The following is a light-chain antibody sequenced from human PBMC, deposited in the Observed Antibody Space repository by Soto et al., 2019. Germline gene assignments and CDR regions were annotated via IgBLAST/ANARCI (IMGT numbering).Light chain of an antibody. CDR3: QQRSNWPAT. CDR2: DAS. CDR1: QSISSN. Sequence: EIVMTQARATLSVSQRDRATLSCRASQSISSNLACYQQKPGQAPRLLMYDASNRATGIPARFSGSGSGTDFTLTISSLEPEDFAVYYCQQRSNWPATFGQGARLEIK. J-gene: IGKJ5*01. V-gene: IGKV3-11*01.